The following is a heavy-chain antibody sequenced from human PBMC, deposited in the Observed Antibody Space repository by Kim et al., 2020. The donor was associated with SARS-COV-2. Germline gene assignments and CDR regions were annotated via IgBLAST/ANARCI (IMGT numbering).Heavy chain of an antibody. V-gene: IGHV1-69*13. CDR1: GGTFSSYA. D-gene: IGHD2-15*01. CDR3: ARSVPNCSGGSCYNAGLYGMDG. Sequence: SVTVSCKASGGTFSSYAISWVRQAPGQGLEWMGGIIPIFGTANYAQKFQGRVTITADESTSTAYMELSSLRSEDTAVYYCARSVPNCSGGSCYNAGLYGMDGWGQGNTVTVSS. J-gene: IGHJ6*02. CDR2: IIPIFGTA.